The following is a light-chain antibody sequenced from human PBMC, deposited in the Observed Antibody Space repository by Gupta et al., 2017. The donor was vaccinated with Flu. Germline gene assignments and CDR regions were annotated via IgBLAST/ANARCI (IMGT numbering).Light chain of an antibody. Sequence: ISCRSSQSLVYSDGNIYLHWFQQRPGQSPRRLIYQVSHRESGVPDRFSGSGSGTDFTLKIIRVEAEDVGVYYCMQGSRWPWAFGQGTKVEIK. CDR1: QSLVYSDGNIY. CDR3: MQGSRWPWA. V-gene: IGKV2-30*01. CDR2: QVS. J-gene: IGKJ1*01.